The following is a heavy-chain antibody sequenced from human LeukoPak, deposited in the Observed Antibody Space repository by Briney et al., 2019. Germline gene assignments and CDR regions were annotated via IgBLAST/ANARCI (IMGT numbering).Heavy chain of an antibody. Sequence: ASLRVSCKASGYTFTSYYMHWVRQAPGQGLEWVGIINTSGGSTSYAQKFQGRVTMTRDTSTSTVYMELSILRSEDTAVYYCARDCKQGSGWFFDYWGQGTLVTVSS. D-gene: IGHD6-19*01. V-gene: IGHV1-46*01. CDR2: INTSGGST. CDR3: ARDCKQGSGWFFDY. J-gene: IGHJ4*02. CDR1: GYTFTSYY.